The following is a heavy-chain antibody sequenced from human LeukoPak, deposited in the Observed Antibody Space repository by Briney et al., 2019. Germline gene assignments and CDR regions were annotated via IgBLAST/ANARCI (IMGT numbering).Heavy chain of an antibody. CDR1: GFTFSSYG. CDR3: AKTWNDGPFDD. J-gene: IGHJ4*02. CDR2: IWYDGSNK. Sequence: GGSLRFSCAASGFTFSSYGMHWVRQAPGKGLEWVGVIWYDGSNKYYGDSVKGRFTISRDNSKNTLFLEMTSLGAEDTAVYYCAKTWNDGPFDDWGQGTLVTVSS. V-gene: IGHV3-33*06. D-gene: IGHD5-24*01.